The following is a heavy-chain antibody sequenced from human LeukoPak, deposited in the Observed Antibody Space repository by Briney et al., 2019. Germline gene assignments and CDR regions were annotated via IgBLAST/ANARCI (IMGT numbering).Heavy chain of an antibody. V-gene: IGHV4-59*01. Sequence: SETLSLTCTVSGGSISSYYWSWIRQPPGKGLEWIGYIYYSGSTNYNPSLKSRVTISVDTSKNQFSLKLSSVTAADTAVYYCARDNWNYGSSMDVWGQGTTVTVSS. CDR1: GGSISSYY. CDR3: ARDNWNYGSSMDV. J-gene: IGHJ6*02. D-gene: IGHD1-7*01. CDR2: IYYSGST.